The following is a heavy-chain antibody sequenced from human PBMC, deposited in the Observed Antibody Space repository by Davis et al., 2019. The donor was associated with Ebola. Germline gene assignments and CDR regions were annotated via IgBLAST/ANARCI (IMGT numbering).Heavy chain of an antibody. J-gene: IGHJ6*02. D-gene: IGHD2-2*01. CDR3: ARDRIVVVPAAIRAGYGMDV. CDR1: GYTFTGYY. V-gene: IGHV1-2*02. Sequence: AASMKVSCKASGYTFTGYYMHWVRQAPGQGLEWMGWINPNSGGTNYAQKFQGRVTMTRDTSISTAYMELSRLRSDDTAVYYCARDRIVVVPAAIRAGYGMDVWGQGTTVTVSS. CDR2: INPNSGGT.